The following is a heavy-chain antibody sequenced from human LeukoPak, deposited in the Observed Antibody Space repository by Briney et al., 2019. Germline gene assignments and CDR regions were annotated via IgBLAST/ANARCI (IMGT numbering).Heavy chain of an antibody. V-gene: IGHV1-18*01. CDR2: ISAYNGNT. CDR3: ARDFSPGTSVKYRQPFSWSGNWFDP. CDR1: GYTFTSYG. J-gene: IGHJ5*02. D-gene: IGHD6-13*01. Sequence: GASVKVSCKASGYTFTSYGISWVRQAPGQGLEWMRWISAYNGNTNYAQKLQGRVTMTTDTSTSTAYMELRSLRSDDTAVYYCARDFSPGTSVKYRQPFSWSGNWFDPWGQGTLVTVSS.